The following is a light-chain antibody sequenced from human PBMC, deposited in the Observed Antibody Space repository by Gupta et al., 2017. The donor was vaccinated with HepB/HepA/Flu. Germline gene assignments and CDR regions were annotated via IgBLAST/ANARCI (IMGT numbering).Light chain of an antibody. Sequence: DIQMTQSPSSLSASVGDRVTITCRSSQSILSYLNWFQKKPGKAPNLLIYTASSLQSGVPSRFSGSGSGTDFTLNISSLQPEDFATYYCQQTYSVPPTFGHGTXVDIK. CDR1: QSILSY. V-gene: IGKV1-39*01. J-gene: IGKJ3*01. CDR2: TAS. CDR3: QQTYSVPPT.